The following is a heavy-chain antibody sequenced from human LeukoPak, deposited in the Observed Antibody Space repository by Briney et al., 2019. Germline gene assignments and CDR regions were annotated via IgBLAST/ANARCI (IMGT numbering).Heavy chain of an antibody. J-gene: IGHJ6*02. CDR1: GFAFSSYS. Sequence: GGSLRLSCAASGFAFSSYSMNWVRQAPGKGLEWVSSISSSSSYIYYADSVKGRFTISRDNAKNSLYLQMNSLRAEDTAVYYCAGSGSYGLEYYYGMDVWAKGPRSPSP. D-gene: IGHD5-18*01. CDR3: AGSGSYGLEYYYGMDV. CDR2: ISSSSSYI. V-gene: IGHV3-21*01.